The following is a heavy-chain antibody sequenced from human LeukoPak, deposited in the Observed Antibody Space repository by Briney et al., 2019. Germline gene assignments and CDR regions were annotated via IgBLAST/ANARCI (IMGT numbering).Heavy chain of an antibody. CDR2: INHSGST. J-gene: IGHJ3*02. CDR1: GGSFSGYY. V-gene: IGHV4-34*01. D-gene: IGHD1-26*01. CDR3: ARDGGSYYAAFDI. Sequence: SETLSLTCAVYGGSFSGYYWSWIRQPPGKGLEWIGEINHSGSTNYNPSLKSRVTTSVDTSKNQFSLKLSSVTAADTAVYYCARDGGSYYAAFDIWGQGTMVTVSS.